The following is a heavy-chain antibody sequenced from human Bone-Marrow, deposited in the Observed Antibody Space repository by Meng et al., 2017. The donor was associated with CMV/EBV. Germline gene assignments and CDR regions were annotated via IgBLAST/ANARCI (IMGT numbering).Heavy chain of an antibody. CDR1: GGSISSYY. V-gene: IGHV4-59*01. J-gene: IGHJ3*02. CDR2: IYYSGST. CDR3: AREVFDQGAFDI. Sequence: SETLSLTCTVSGGSISSYYWSWIRQPPGKGLEWIGYIYYSGSTNYNPSLKSRVTISVDTSKNQFSLKLSSVTAADTAVYYCAREVFDQGAFDIWGQGTMVTVSS.